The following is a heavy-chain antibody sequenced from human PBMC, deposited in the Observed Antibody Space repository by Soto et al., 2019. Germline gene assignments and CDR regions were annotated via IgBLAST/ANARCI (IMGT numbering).Heavy chain of an antibody. CDR2: ISAYKTNI. J-gene: IGHJ4*02. D-gene: IGHD3-10*01. CDR1: GYTFPNYG. V-gene: IGHV1-18*01. Sequence: ASVKVSCKXSGYTFPNYGITWVRQAPGQGLEWMGWISAYKTNIKYAQKFQGRVTLTTDTSTSTAYMELRSLRSDDTAIYYCVRDLDGSGAYYTDSWGQGTLVTVSS. CDR3: VRDLDGSGAYYTDS.